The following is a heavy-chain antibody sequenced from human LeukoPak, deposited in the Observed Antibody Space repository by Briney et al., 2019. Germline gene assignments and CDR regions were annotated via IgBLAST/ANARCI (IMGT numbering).Heavy chain of an antibody. J-gene: IGHJ6*02. Sequence: GGSLRLSCAASGFTFSSYWMSWVRQAPGKGLEWVANIKQDGSEKYYVDSVKGRFTISRDNAKNSLYLQTNSLRAEDTAVYYCARDKRKRDGYGYYYGMDVWGQGTTVTVSS. V-gene: IGHV3-7*01. CDR3: ARDKRKRDGYGYYYGMDV. D-gene: IGHD5-24*01. CDR2: IKQDGSEK. CDR1: GFTFSSYW.